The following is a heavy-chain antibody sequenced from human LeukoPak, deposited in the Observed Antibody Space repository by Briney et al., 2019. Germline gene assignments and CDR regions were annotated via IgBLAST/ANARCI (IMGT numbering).Heavy chain of an antibody. J-gene: IGHJ6*03. CDR2: ISYDRSNR. V-gene: IGHV3-30*04. CDR1: GFTFSTYA. D-gene: IGHD3-3*01. Sequence: PGRSLRLSCAASGFTFSTYALHWVRQAPGKGLEWVAVISYDRSNRYYVDSVKGRFTISRDNAKNSLYLQLNSLRAEDTAVYYCARGGLEWLFYYYMDVWGKGTTVTVSS. CDR3: ARGGLEWLFYYYMDV.